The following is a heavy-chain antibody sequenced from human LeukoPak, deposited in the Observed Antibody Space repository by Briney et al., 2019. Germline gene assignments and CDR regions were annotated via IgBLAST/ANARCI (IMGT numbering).Heavy chain of an antibody. D-gene: IGHD3-10*01. Sequence: GGSLRLSCVASEFTFSRYAMSWVRQAPGKGPEWVSVISGSSDSTYYADAVKGRFTISRDNSRNTLYLQMNRLRAEDTGLYYCAKVAYYYGSGSYYKSPLDSWGQGTLVTVSS. CDR2: ISGSSDST. J-gene: IGHJ4*02. CDR3: AKVAYYYGSGSYYKSPLDS. CDR1: EFTFSRYA. V-gene: IGHV3-23*01.